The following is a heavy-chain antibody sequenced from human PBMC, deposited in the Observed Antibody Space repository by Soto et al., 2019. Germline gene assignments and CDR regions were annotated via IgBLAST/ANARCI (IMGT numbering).Heavy chain of an antibody. D-gene: IGHD3-10*01. CDR1: GFTLSSFD. CDR2: ISYDGRNK. V-gene: IGHV3-30*18. CDR3: AKDGQRWFPSGSYFDY. J-gene: IGHJ4*02. Sequence: GGSLRLSCAASGFTLSSFDMHWVRQAPGKGLEWVAAISYDGRNKYFGDSVRGRLTISRDNSKNTLYLQMNSLRAEDTAVYYCAKDGQRWFPSGSYFDYWGQGTLVTVSS.